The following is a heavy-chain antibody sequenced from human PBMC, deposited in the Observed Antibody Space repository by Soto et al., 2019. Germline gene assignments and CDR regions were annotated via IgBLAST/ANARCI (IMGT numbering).Heavy chain of an antibody. CDR3: ARDSGIAARPYPAVYGMDV. CDR2: INAGNGNT. V-gene: IGHV1-3*01. D-gene: IGHD6-6*01. CDR1: GYTFTSYA. Sequence: ASVKVSCKASGYTFTSYAMHWVRQAPGQRLEWMGWINAGNGNTKYSQKFQGRVTITRDTSASTAYMELSSLRSEDTAVYYCARDSGIAARPYPAVYGMDVWGQGTTVTVSS. J-gene: IGHJ6*02.